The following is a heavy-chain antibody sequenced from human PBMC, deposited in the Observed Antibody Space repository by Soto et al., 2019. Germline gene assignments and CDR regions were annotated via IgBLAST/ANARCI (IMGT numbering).Heavy chain of an antibody. D-gene: IGHD1-26*01. CDR3: ARDVELRTVYSFVY. CDR1: GFTFSSYS. CDR2: VSKTSDYI. J-gene: IGHJ4*02. V-gene: IGHV3-21*01. Sequence: GGSLRLSCAASGFTFSSYSMNWVRQAPGKGLGWVSSVSKTSDYIYYADSVKGRFTISRDNAKNSLFLQMNSLRAEDTAVYYCARDVELRTVYSFVYWGQGTLVTVSS.